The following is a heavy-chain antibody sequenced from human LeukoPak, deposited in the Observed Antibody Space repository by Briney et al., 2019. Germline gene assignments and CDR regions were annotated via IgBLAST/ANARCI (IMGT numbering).Heavy chain of an antibody. J-gene: IGHJ4*02. V-gene: IGHV3-21*01. Sequence: PGGSLRLSCAASGFTFSSYNLNWVRQAPGKGLEWVSSMTSTSHIYYADSVKGRFTISGDNAKNSLYLQMNSLRAEDTAVYYCARDLDFWSGYKDYWGRGTLVTVSS. CDR3: ARDLDFWSGYKDY. CDR2: MTSTSHI. D-gene: IGHD3-3*01. CDR1: GFTFSSYN.